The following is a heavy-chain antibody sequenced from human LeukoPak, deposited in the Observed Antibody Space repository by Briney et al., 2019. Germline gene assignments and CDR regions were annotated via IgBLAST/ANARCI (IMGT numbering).Heavy chain of an antibody. D-gene: IGHD2-15*01. CDR3: ARDPGYCSGGSCYHQAFWFDP. V-gene: IGHV3-48*03. CDR1: GFTFSSYE. CDR2: ISSSGSTI. J-gene: IGHJ5*02. Sequence: GGSLRLSCAASGFTFSSYEMNWVRQAPGKGLEWVSYISSSGSTIYYADSVKGRFTISRDNAKNSLYLQMNSLRAEDTAVYYCARDPGYCSGGSCYHQAFWFDPWGQGTLVTVSS.